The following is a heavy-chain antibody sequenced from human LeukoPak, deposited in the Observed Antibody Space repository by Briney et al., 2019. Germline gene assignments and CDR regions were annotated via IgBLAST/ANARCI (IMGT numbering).Heavy chain of an antibody. CDR3: AKGFGGLTPYFDY. CDR2: IESDGTST. D-gene: IGHD3-16*01. J-gene: IGHJ4*02. Sequence: GGSLRLSCAASGFTFTTSWMHWFRQAPGKGLVWVSRIESDGTSTTYADSVKGRFTISRDNSKNTLYVQMNSLRAEDTAVYYCAKGFGGLTPYFDYWGQGTLVTVSS. V-gene: IGHV3-74*01. CDR1: GFTFTTSW.